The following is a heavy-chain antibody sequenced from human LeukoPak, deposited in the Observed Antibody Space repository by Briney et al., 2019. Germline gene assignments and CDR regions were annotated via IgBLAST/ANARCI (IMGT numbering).Heavy chain of an antibody. J-gene: IGHJ3*01. CDR3: VRDLAATSF. V-gene: IGHV3-74*01. CDR2: INSDGSST. Sequence: GGSLRLSCAASGFTFSNYWMHWVRQAPGKGLVWVSRINSDGSSTTYADSVRGRFTISRDNAKNTPWLQMNSLRAEDTAVYYYVRDLAATSFWGQGTMVTVSS. D-gene: IGHD5-12*01. CDR1: GFTFSNYW.